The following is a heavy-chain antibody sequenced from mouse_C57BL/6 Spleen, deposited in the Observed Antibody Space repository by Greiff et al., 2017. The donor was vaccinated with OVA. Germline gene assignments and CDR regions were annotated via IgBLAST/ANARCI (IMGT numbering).Heavy chain of an antibody. J-gene: IGHJ2*01. D-gene: IGHD2-4*01. Sequence: EVKLQESGGGLVKPGGSLKLSCAASGFTFSSYAMSWVRQTPEKRLEWVATISDGGSYTYYPDNVKGRFTISRDNAKNNLYLQMSHLKSEDTAMYYCAREDDYDRRYCDYWGQGTTLTVSS. CDR1: GFTFSSYA. CDR2: ISDGGSYT. V-gene: IGHV5-4*01. CDR3: AREDDYDRRYCDY.